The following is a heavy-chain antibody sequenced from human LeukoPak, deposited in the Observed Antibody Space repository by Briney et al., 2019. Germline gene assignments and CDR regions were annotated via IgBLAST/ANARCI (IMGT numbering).Heavy chain of an antibody. J-gene: IGHJ6*03. CDR1: GYSISSGYH. V-gene: IGHV4-38-2*02. Sequence: PSETLSLTCAVSGYSISSGYHWGWVRQAPGKGLEWIGSIYRSGSGSAYYNPSLQSRVTISIDTSKNQFSLNMRSVTAADTAVYYCARDFLYEHNDGLYYHYYMDVWGKGTTVTVAS. CDR2: IYRSGSGSA. CDR3: ARDFLYEHNDGLYYHYYMDV. D-gene: IGHD5/OR15-5a*01.